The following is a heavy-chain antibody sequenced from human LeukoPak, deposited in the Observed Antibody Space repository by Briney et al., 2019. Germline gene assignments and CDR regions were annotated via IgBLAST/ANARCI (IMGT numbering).Heavy chain of an antibody. CDR2: INPNSGGT. D-gene: IGHD3-10*01. Sequence: ASVKVSCKASGYTFTGCYVHWVRQAPGQGLEWMGWINPNSGGTNYAQKFQGRVTMTRDTSISTAYLELSRPRSDDTAVYYCASYYYGSGSYPYYYYMDVWGKGTTVTVSS. CDR3: ASYYYGSGSYPYYYYMDV. V-gene: IGHV1-2*02. CDR1: GYTFTGCY. J-gene: IGHJ6*03.